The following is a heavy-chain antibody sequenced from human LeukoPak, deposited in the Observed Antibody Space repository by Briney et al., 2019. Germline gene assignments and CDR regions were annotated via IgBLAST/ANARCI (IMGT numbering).Heavy chain of an antibody. CDR2: INPSGGST. V-gene: IGHV1-46*01. CDR1: GYTFTSYY. D-gene: IGHD6-6*01. Sequence: ASVKVPCKASGYTFTSYYLHWVRQAPGQGLEWMGIINPSGGSTSYAQKFQDRVTMTRDTPTSTVYMELSSLRSEDTAVYYCARGHSNSPFLYWGQGTLVTVSS. J-gene: IGHJ4*02. CDR3: ARGHSNSPFLY.